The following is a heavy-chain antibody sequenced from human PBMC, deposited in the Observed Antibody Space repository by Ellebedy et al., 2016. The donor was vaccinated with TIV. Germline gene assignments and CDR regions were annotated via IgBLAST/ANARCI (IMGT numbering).Heavy chain of an antibody. CDR2: IIPIYGTT. CDR3: ARLGGGGHNLGYYYRALDV. Sequence: ASVKVSXXASGGTFISYSIAWVRQAPGQGLEWMGGIIPIYGTTNYAQKFRGRVTITADESTNAYMELSSLTSEDTAVYYRARLGGGGHNLGYYYRALDVWGQGTTVIDSS. CDR1: GGTFISYS. D-gene: IGHD5-24*01. V-gene: IGHV1-69*13. J-gene: IGHJ6*02.